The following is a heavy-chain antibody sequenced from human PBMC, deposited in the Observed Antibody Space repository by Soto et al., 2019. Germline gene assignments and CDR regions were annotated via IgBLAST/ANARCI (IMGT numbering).Heavy chain of an antibody. D-gene: IGHD4-4*01. CDR2: ISAYNGNT. CDR3: AISANYPQGIYTPAAFDI. CDR1: GYTFTSYG. Sequence: GASVKVSCKASGYTFTSYGISWVRQAPGQGLEWMGWISAYNGNTNYAQKLQGRVTMTTDTSTSTAYMELRSLRSDDTAVYYCAISANYPQGIYTPAAFDIWDQGTMVTVSS. J-gene: IGHJ3*02. V-gene: IGHV1-18*01.